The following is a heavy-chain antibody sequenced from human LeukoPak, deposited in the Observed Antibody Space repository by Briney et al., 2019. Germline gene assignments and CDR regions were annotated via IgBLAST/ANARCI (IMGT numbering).Heavy chain of an antibody. CDR3: AKNRVVFNLNYAYYFDY. J-gene: IGHJ4*02. D-gene: IGHD1-7*01. CDR2: AHSEGNT. CDR1: GLTVSSNY. V-gene: IGHV3-66*01. Sequence: GGSLRLSCVATGLTVSSNYMSWVRQAPGKGLEWVSVAHSEGNTYYADSVKSRFTISRDTSKNTLYLQMNSLRAEDTAVYYCAKNRVVFNLNYAYYFDYWGQGTLVTVSS.